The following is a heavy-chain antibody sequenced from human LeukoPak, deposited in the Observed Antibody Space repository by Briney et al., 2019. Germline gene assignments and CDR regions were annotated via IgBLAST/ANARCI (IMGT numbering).Heavy chain of an antibody. V-gene: IGHV4-31*03. J-gene: IGHJ4*01. CDR2: IYYSGST. Sequence: PSETLSLTCTVSGGSMSSGGYYWSWIRQHPGKGLEWIGYIYYSGSTFFNPSLKSRVTISVDTSQNQFSLELSSVTAADTAVYYCARLNQGVGMYRYYFDYWGHGSLVTVSS. CDR3: ARLNQGVGMYRYYFDY. D-gene: IGHD1-26*01. CDR1: GGSMSSGGYY.